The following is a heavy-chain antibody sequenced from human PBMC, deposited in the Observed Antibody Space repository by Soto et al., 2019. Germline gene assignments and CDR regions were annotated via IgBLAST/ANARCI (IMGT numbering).Heavy chain of an antibody. CDR1: GFAFSTHA. D-gene: IGHD3-22*01. CDR3: ATKSAHITMIILRQFDY. Sequence: PGGSLRLSCAASGFAFSTHALSWVRQAPGKGLKWVSSITNTGTTTYYADSVKGRFTISRDNSKDTLYLQMNSLRADDTAVYYCATKSAHITMIILRQFDYWGQGTLVTVSS. CDR2: ITNTGTTT. V-gene: IGHV3-23*01. J-gene: IGHJ4*02.